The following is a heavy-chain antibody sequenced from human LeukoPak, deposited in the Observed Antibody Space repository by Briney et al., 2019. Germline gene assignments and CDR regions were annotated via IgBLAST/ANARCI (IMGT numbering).Heavy chain of an antibody. J-gene: IGHJ4*02. CDR1: GYTFTSYG. V-gene: IGHV1-8*02. D-gene: IGHD2-15*01. CDR2: MNPNSGDT. CDR3: ARGVATDY. Sequence: ASVKVSCKASGYTFTSYGISWVRQAPGQGLEWMGWMNPNSGDTGYARKFQDRVTMTSDTSISTAYLQLNSLRSEDTAVYFCARGVATDYWGQGTLVTVSS.